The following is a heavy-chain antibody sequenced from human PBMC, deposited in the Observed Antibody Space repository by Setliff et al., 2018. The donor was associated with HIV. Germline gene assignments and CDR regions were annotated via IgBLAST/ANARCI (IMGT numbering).Heavy chain of an antibody. V-gene: IGHV3-48*03. J-gene: IGHJ6*02. CDR1: GFTFSRYE. Sequence: PGGSLRLSCAASGFTFSRYEINWVRQAPGKGLEWLSYISSSGSTIYYADSVKGRFTISRDNAKNSLYLQMIGLRAEDTAVYYCAYYSLGSFYLGYYYYHGMDVWGLGTTVTVSS. CDR3: AYYSLGSFYLGYYYYHGMDV. CDR2: ISSSGSTI. D-gene: IGHD3-10*01.